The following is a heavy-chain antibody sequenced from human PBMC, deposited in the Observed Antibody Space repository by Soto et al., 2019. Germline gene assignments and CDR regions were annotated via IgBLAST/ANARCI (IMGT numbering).Heavy chain of an antibody. CDR3: ARDRHNNFFDP. D-gene: IGHD6-6*01. J-gene: IGHJ5*02. Sequence: SETLSLTCTVSGASMSSGGYYWTWIRQSPGKGLEWIGYIYYSGSTYYNPSLESRVAISLDTSRSQFSLTLHSVTATDTAIYYCARDRHNNFFDPWGQGTLVTVSS. CDR2: IYYSGST. CDR1: GASMSSGGYY. V-gene: IGHV4-31*03.